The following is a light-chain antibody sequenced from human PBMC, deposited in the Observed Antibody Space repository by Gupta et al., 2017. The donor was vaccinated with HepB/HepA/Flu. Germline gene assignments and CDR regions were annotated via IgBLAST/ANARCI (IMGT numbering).Light chain of an antibody. Sequence: QSVVPHPPSASGTPGQRITISCSGSSSNIATNYLYWYQQFPVTDTKRLSESNNQRPSGVPDRFSGSKAGTSDSWTTSGLRSEDEAADCWATSDDSLSGRVFGGGTTMTVL. CDR1: SSNIATNY. CDR3: ATSDDSLSGRV. V-gene: IGLV1-47*01. CDR2: SNN. J-gene: IGLJ3*02.